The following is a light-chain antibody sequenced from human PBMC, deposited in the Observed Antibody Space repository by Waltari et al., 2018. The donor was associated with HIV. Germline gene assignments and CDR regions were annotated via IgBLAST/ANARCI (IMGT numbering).Light chain of an antibody. CDR3: ISYTTRTTWV. CDR1: DSDVGRYSR. CDR2: EVS. V-gene: IGLV2-18*02. Sequence: QSALTQPPSVSGSPGQSVTISSTGPDSDVGRYSRVSWYQQPPGTAPKLILYEVSNRPSGVPDRFSGSKSGNMASLTISGLLPEDEALYYCISYTTRTTWVFGSGTEVTVL. J-gene: IGLJ1*01.